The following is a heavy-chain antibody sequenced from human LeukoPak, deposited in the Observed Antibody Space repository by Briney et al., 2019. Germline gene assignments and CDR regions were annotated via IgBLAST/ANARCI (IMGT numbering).Heavy chain of an antibody. Sequence: PSETLSLTCTVSGGSISSDFWRWLRQSPGKGLEWIGYIHYSGRSNYNPSLKARVTISVDTSNNHFSLRLSSVTAADTAVYYCARDRPLGTGDVFHIWGQGTMVTVSS. CDR2: IHYSGRS. CDR3: ARDRPLGTGDVFHI. D-gene: IGHD1-14*01. J-gene: IGHJ3*02. CDR1: GGSISSDF. V-gene: IGHV4-59*01.